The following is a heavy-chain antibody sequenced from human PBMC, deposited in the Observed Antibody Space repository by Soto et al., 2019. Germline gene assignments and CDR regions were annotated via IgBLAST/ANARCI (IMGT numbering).Heavy chain of an antibody. CDR1: GFTFSSYG. V-gene: IGHV3-30*18. J-gene: IGHJ6*02. CDR3: AKDRGSGGSYDHYGMDV. D-gene: IGHD2-15*01. Sequence: GGSLRLSCAASGFTFSSYGMHWVRQAPGKGLEWVAVISYDGSNKYYADSVKGRFTISRDNSKNTLYLQMNSLRAEDTAVYYCAKDRGSGGSYDHYGMDVWGQGTTVTVSS. CDR2: ISYDGSNK.